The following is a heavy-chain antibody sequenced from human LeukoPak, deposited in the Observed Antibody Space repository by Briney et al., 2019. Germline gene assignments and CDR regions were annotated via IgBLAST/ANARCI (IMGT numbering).Heavy chain of an antibody. D-gene: IGHD3-22*01. J-gene: IGHJ4*02. CDR1: GGSISRSSYY. CDR2: IYYSGST. Sequence: SETLSLTCTVSGGSISRSSYYWGWIRQPPGKGLEWIGSIYYSGSTYYNPSLKSRVTISVDTSKNQFSLNLSSVTAADTAVYYCARDGLLPIDYWGQGTPVTVSS. V-gene: IGHV4-39*07. CDR3: ARDGLLPIDY.